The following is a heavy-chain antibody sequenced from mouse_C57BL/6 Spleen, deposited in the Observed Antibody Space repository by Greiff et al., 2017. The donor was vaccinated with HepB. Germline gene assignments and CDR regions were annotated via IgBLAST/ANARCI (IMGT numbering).Heavy chain of an antibody. CDR1: GYTFTSYD. CDR3: AREGSYYSNYGERYYAMDY. Sequence: VQLQQSGPELVKPGASVKLSCKASGYTFTSYDINWVKQRPGQGLEWIGWIYPRDGSTKYNEKFKGKATLTVDTSSSTAYMELHSLTSEDSAVYFCAREGSYYSNYGERYYAMDYWGQGTSVTVSS. CDR2: IYPRDGST. J-gene: IGHJ4*01. V-gene: IGHV1-85*01. D-gene: IGHD2-5*01.